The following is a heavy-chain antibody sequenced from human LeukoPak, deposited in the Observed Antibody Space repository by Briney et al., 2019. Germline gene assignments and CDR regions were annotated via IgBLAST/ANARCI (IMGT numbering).Heavy chain of an antibody. CDR3: ARGMIADY. Sequence: SETLSLTCTVSGGSISSYYWSWTRQPPGKGLEWIGSIYYSGSTYYNPSLKSRVTISVDTSKNQFSLKLSSVTAADTAVYYCARGMIADYWGQGTLVTVSS. D-gene: IGHD3-22*01. J-gene: IGHJ4*02. CDR2: IYYSGST. V-gene: IGHV4-59*12. CDR1: GGSISSYY.